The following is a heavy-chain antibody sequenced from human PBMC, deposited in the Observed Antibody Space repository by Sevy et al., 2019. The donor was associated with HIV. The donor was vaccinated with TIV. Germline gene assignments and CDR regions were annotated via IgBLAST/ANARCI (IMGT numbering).Heavy chain of an antibody. V-gene: IGHV1-24*01. CDR2: FDPEDGET. J-gene: IGHJ4*02. CDR3: ATAREYYQDSSCYLDF. D-gene: IGHD3-22*01. CDR1: GYTLTGLS. Sequence: ASVKVSCKVSGYTLTGLSMHWVRQAPGKGLEWMGRFDPEDGETIYAQNFQGRVTLTEDTSRDTAYMELSSLRYEDTAVYYCATAREYYQDSSCYLDFWGQGTLVTVSS.